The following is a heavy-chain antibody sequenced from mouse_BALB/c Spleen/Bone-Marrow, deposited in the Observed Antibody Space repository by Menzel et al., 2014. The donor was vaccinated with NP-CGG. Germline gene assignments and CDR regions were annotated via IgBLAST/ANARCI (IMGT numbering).Heavy chain of an antibody. V-gene: IGHV1-14*01. CDR2: INPYNDGS. Sequence: VQLQQSGPELAKPGASVKMSCKASGYTFTSYVIHWVKQKPGKGLEWIGYINPYNDGSKYNEKFKGKATLTSDKSPSTAYMVRSSLTSEDSAVYSCARRTDRDYESGWFAYWGQGTLVTVSA. J-gene: IGHJ3*01. D-gene: IGHD2-4*01. CDR3: ARRTDRDYESGWFAY. CDR1: GYTFTSYV.